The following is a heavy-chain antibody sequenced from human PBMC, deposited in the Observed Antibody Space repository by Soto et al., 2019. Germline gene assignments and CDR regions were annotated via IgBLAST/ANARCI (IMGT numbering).Heavy chain of an antibody. Sequence: ASVKVSCKASGYTFTSYSITWVRQAPGQGLEWMGWISVYNGNTKYAQDFQGRVTMTTDTSTSTAYMELRSLRSDDTAVYYCARDGVAGTTGISAYWGQGTLVTVSS. V-gene: IGHV1-18*01. CDR3: ARDGVAGTTGISAY. CDR2: ISVYNGNT. J-gene: IGHJ4*02. CDR1: GYTFTSYS. D-gene: IGHD1-7*01.